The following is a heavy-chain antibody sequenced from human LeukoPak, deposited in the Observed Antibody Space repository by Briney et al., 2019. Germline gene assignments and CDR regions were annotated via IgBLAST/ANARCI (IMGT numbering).Heavy chain of an antibody. V-gene: IGHV4-39*07. J-gene: IGHJ5*02. Sequence: SETLSLTCTVSGGSISSSSYYWGWIRQPPGKGLEWIGSIYHSGSTYYNPSLKSRVTISVDTSKNQFSLKLSSVTAADTAVYYCARVSYDYVWGSYPLSWFDPWGQGTLVTVSS. D-gene: IGHD3-16*02. CDR2: IYHSGST. CDR3: ARVSYDYVWGSYPLSWFDP. CDR1: GGSISSSSYY.